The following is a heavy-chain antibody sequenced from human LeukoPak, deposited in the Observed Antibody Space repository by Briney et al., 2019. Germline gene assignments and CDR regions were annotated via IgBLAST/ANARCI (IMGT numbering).Heavy chain of an antibody. CDR2: IYHSGST. CDR3: ARDWREHGYYYYYMDV. J-gene: IGHJ6*03. CDR1: GYSISSGYY. V-gene: IGHV4-38-2*02. D-gene: IGHD1-26*01. Sequence: PSETLSLTCTVSGYSISSGYYWGWIRQPPGKGLEWIGSIYHSGSTYYNPSLKSRVTISVDTSKNQFSLKLSSVTAADTAVYYCARDWREHGYYYYYMDVWGKGTTVTVSS.